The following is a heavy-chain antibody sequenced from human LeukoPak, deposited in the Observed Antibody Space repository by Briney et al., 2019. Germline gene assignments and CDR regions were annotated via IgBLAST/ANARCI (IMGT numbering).Heavy chain of an antibody. V-gene: IGHV3-30*04. CDR2: ISSDGSDK. CDR3: ARASTMDRGVLEN. Sequence: GRSLRLSCATAGFTFSNYAMHWVRQAPGKGLEWVGVISSDGSDKYNAESVKGRFTISRDNSKNTLYLQMNSLRVEDTAVYYCARASTMDRGVLENWGQGTLVTVSS. J-gene: IGHJ4*02. D-gene: IGHD3-10*01. CDR1: GFTFSNYA.